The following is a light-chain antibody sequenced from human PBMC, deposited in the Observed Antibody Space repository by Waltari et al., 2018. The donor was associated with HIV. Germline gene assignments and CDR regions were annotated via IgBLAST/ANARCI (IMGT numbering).Light chain of an antibody. Sequence: TISCTGTSSDVGGYNYVSWYQQHPGKAPKLMIYDVSNRPSGVSNRFSGSKSGNTASLTISGLQAEDEADYYCSSYTTTNTIIFGGGTKLTVL. V-gene: IGLV2-14*03. CDR1: SSDVGGYNY. J-gene: IGLJ2*01. CDR2: DVS. CDR3: SSYTTTNTII.